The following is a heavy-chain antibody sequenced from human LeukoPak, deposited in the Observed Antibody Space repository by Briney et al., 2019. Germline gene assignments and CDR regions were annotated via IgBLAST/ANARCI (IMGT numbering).Heavy chain of an antibody. CDR3: ARERVRWFDP. J-gene: IGHJ5*02. D-gene: IGHD3-22*01. CDR2: IIPICGTA. CDR1: GGTFSSYV. Sequence: SVKVSCKASGGTFSSYVISWVRQAPGQGLEWMGGIIPICGTANYAQKFQGRVTITADESTSTAYMELSSLRSEDTAVYYCARERVRWFDPWGQGTLVTVSS. V-gene: IGHV1-69*01.